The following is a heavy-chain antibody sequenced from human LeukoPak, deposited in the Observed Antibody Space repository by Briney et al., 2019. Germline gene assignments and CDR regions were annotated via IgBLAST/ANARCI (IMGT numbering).Heavy chain of an antibody. Sequence: GRSLRLSCTASGFTFCVYAMSWVRQAPGKGLEWVGFIRSKAYAGTTEYAASVKGRFSISRDDSKSIAYLQMNSLKTEDTAVYYCTRDRLVAGDYYYMDVWGKGTTVTVSS. CDR1: GFTFCVYA. V-gene: IGHV3-49*04. CDR2: IRSKAYAGTT. D-gene: IGHD2-2*01. J-gene: IGHJ6*03. CDR3: TRDRLVAGDYYYMDV.